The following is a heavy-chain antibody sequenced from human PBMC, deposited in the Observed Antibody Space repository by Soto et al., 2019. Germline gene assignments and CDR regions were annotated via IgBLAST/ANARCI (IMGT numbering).Heavy chain of an antibody. CDR3: AKDLLQWLGGSGPFDY. CDR2: ISPTGGST. V-gene: IGHV3-23*01. Sequence: EVQLLESGGGLVHPGGSLRISCATSGFSFSSYAMTWLRQAPGKGLEWVSTISPTGGSTYYADYVTGRFTISRDDSKNTLDLHMNSLRAEDTATYYCAKDLLQWLGGSGPFDYWGQGTLVTVSA. CDR1: GFSFSSYA. D-gene: IGHD6-19*01. J-gene: IGHJ4*02.